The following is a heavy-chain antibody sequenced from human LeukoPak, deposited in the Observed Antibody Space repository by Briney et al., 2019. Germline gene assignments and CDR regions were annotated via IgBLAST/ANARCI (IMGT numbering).Heavy chain of an antibody. Sequence: ASVKVSCKASGGTFSSYTISWVRQAPGQGLEWMGRIIPILGIANYAQEFQGRVTITADKSTSTAYMELSSLRAEDTAVYYCARDLGSSSQVYYYGMDVWGQGTTVTVSS. CDR1: GGTFSSYT. D-gene: IGHD6-13*01. J-gene: IGHJ6*02. CDR2: IIPILGIA. V-gene: IGHV1-69*04. CDR3: ARDLGSSSQVYYYGMDV.